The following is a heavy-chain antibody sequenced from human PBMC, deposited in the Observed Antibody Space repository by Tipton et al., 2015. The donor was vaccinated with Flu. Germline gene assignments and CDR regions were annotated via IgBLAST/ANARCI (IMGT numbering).Heavy chain of an antibody. D-gene: IGHD6-19*01. CDR1: GDSISSRYY. V-gene: IGHV4-38-2*02. CDR3: AREKDSSGSEYFQH. J-gene: IGHJ1*01. Sequence: TLSLTYTVSGDSISSRYYWGWIRQPPGKGLEWIGCIYYSGSTYYNPSLKSRVTISVDTSRNQFTLKLSSVTAADTAVYYCAREKDSSGSEYFQHWGQGTLVTVSS. CDR2: IYYSGST.